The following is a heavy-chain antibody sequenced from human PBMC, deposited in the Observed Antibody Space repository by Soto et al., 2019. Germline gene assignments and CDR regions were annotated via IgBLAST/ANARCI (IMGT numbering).Heavy chain of an antibody. CDR3: ARAKVQDGYNDYYCYGMDV. J-gene: IGHJ6*02. CDR1: GGTFSSYA. D-gene: IGHD5-12*01. CDR2: IIPIFGTA. Sequence: QVQLVQSGAEVKKPGSSVKVSCKASGGTFSSYAISWVRQAPGQGLEWMGGIIPIFGTANYAQKFQGRVMITADESTSTAYMERSSLRSEDTAVYYCARAKVQDGYNDYYCYGMDVWGQGTTVTVSS. V-gene: IGHV1-69*12.